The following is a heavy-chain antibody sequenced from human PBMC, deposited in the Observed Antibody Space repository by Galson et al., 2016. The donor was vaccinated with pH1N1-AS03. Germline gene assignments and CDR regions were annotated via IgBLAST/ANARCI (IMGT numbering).Heavy chain of an antibody. CDR3: ARDRYRDTSTDFYESAY. V-gene: IGHV1-69*13. D-gene: IGHD2/OR15-2a*01. CDR2: IIPPSGTT. Sequence: SVKVSCKAPGSTFGSYGISWVRQAPGQGLEWVGGIIPPSGTTDYAQRFQDRVTITADDSTNTAYMELNSLTSEDTAIYYCARDRYRDTSTDFYESAYWGQGTLVTVSS. CDR1: GSTFGSYG. J-gene: IGHJ4*02.